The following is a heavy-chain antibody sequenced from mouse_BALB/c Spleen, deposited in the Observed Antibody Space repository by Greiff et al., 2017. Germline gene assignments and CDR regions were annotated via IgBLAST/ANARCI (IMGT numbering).Heavy chain of an antibody. J-gene: IGHJ4*01. V-gene: IGHV5-12-1*01. CDR3: ARRANLYAMDY. CDR2: ISSGGGST. Sequence: EVQLVESGGGLVKPGGSLKLSCAASGFAFSSYDMSWVRQTPEKRLEWVAYISSGGGSTYYPDTVKGRFTISRDNAKNTLYLQMSSLKSEDTAMYYCARRANLYAMDYWGQGTSVTVSS. CDR1: GFAFSSYD. D-gene: IGHD6-1*01.